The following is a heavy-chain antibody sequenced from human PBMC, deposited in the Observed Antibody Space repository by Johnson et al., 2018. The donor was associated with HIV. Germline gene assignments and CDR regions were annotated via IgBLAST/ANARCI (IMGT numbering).Heavy chain of an antibody. CDR3: AKPPSMGADAFDI. V-gene: IGHV3-30*18. Sequence: QVQLVESGGGLVKPGGSLRLSCAVSGFIFSNAWMSWVRQAPGKGLEWVAVLSYDGSNKYYADSLRGRFNISRDNPKNTLYLQMNSLRAEDTGVYYCAKPPSMGADAFDIWGQGTMVTVSS. CDR2: LSYDGSNK. CDR1: GFIFSNAW. D-gene: IGHD3-16*01. J-gene: IGHJ3*02.